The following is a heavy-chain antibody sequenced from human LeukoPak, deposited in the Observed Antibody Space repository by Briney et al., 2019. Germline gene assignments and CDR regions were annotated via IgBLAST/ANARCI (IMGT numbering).Heavy chain of an antibody. CDR2: ISSNRGSS. Sequence: GGSLRLSCSASGFTFSAYAMYWVRQAPGKGLEYVSGISSNRGSSFYADSVKGRFTISRDNSKNTLYLQMSSLRAEDTAVYYCVKITSVTGGDCWGQGTRLTVSS. CDR3: VKITSVTGGDC. D-gene: IGHD1-1*01. CDR1: GFTFSAYA. J-gene: IGHJ4*02. V-gene: IGHV3-64D*09.